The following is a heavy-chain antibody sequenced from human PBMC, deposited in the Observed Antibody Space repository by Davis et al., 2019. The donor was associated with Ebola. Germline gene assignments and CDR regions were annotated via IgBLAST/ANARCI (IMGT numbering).Heavy chain of an antibody. V-gene: IGHV3-33*01. J-gene: IGHJ5*02. CDR1: GFTFSSYG. D-gene: IGHD2-15*01. Sequence: GESLKISCAASGFTFSSYGMHWVRQAPGKGLEWVAVIWYDGSNKYYADSVKGRLTISRDNSKNTLYLQMNSLRAEDTAVYYCARGVAATANWFDPWGQGTLVTVSS. CDR2: IWYDGSNK. CDR3: ARGVAATANWFDP.